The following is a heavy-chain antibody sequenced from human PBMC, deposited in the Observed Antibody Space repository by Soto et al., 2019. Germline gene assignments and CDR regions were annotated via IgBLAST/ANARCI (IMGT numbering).Heavy chain of an antibody. Sequence: PSETLSLTCTVSGGSISSGNYYWSWIRQPPGKGLEWIGFISYSGSTYYNASLKSRVTISVDTSKNQFSLNLSFVTAADTAVYYCVNPPTDGSRSYYDVYCFAPGGHGTRVTVSS. J-gene: IGHJ5*02. D-gene: IGHD3-10*01. CDR2: ISYSGST. CDR1: GGSISSGNYY. CDR3: VNPPTDGSRSYYDVYCFAP. V-gene: IGHV4-30-4*01.